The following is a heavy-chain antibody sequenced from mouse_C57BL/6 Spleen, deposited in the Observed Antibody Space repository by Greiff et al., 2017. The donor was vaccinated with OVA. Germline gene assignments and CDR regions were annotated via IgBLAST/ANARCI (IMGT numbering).Heavy chain of an antibody. CDR1: GYTFTSYW. CDR2: IHPNSGST. J-gene: IGHJ2*01. Sequence: VQLQQPGAELVKPGASVKLSCKASGYTFTSYWMHWVKQRPGQGLEWIGMIHPNSGSTNYNEKFKSKATLTVDKSSSTAYMQLSSLTSEDSAVYYCAREYYGLCYFDDWGEGTTLTVSS. V-gene: IGHV1-64*01. D-gene: IGHD2-3*01. CDR3: AREYYGLCYFDD.